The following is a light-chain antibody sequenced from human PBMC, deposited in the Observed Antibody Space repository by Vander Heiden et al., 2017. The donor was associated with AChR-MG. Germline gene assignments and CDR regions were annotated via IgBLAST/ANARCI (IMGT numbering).Light chain of an antibody. Sequence: EIVMTQSPATLSVSRGERATLPCSATQSHRSNIAWSPQNPGETPMLLIYAASSRTSGISPTFSSSGSWTAFTLPTSSLQYPDYAVTYCQQYNNWPPLTFGAGTKVEIK. V-gene: IGKV3-15*01. CDR3: QQYNNWPPLT. CDR2: AAS. J-gene: IGKJ4*01. CDR1: QSHRSN.